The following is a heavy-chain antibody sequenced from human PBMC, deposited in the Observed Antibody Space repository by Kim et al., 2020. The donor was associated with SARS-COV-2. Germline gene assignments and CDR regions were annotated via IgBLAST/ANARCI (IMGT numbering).Heavy chain of an antibody. Sequence: GGSLRLSCVASGFTFSSYDMSWVRQAPGKGLEWVSTLTYTGDDTYYTDSVKGRFTISRDSSKNTLYLQMNSLRADDTAVYYCAKRGLRVGFDSWGQGTLVAVSS. V-gene: IGHV3-23*01. CDR1: GFTFSSYD. CDR3: AKRGLRVGFDS. J-gene: IGHJ4*02. D-gene: IGHD1-26*01. CDR2: LTYTGDDT.